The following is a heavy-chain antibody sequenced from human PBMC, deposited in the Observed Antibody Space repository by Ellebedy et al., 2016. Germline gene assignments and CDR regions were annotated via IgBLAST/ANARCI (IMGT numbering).Heavy chain of an antibody. D-gene: IGHD7-27*01. CDR3: TRDTENWGYVDY. J-gene: IGHJ4*02. V-gene: IGHV1-18*01. CDR2: INTYNGKT. Sequence: ASVKVSCXATGYPFSNYAITWVRQAPGQGLEWMGRINTYNGKTHNAQKFQGRVTMTTDTSTTTAYMELRSLRSDDPAVYYCTRDTENWGYVDYWGQGPLVTVSS. CDR1: GYPFSNYA.